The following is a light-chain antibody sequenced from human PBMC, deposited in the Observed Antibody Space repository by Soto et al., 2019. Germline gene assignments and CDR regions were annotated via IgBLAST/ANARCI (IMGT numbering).Light chain of an antibody. CDR3: QQYHSYWT. CDR2: DAS. J-gene: IGKJ1*01. Sequence: DFQMAQSPSTLSSSEGDRVRITGRASQNIRSWLAWFQQKPGKAPKLLIYDASNLESGVPQRFSGSGSGTEFTLTISSLQTDDFSTYYCQQYHSYWTFGQGTKVDIK. CDR1: QNIRSW. V-gene: IGKV1-5*01.